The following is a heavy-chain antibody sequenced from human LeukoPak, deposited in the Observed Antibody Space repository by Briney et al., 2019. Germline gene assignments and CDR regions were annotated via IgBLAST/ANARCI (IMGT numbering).Heavy chain of an antibody. J-gene: IGHJ4*02. V-gene: IGHV3-30*03. D-gene: IGHD1-1*01. CDR2: ISYDGSNK. CDR3: ARDNDGIDY. CDR1: GFTFSSYG. Sequence: GESLRLSCAASGFTFSSYGMHWVRQAPGKGLEWVAVISYDGSNKYYADSVKGRFTISRDNSKNTLYLQMNSLRAEDTAVYYCARDNDGIDYWGQGTLVTVSS.